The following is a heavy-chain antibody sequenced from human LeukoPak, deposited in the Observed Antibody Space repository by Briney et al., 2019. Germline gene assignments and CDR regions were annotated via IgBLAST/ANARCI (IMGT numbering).Heavy chain of an antibody. CDR3: AKDFGSGRHFDY. Sequence: GGTLRLSCAASGFTFSSYGMSWVRQAPGKGLEWVSAISGSGGSTYYADSVKGRFTISRDNSKNTLYLQMNSLRAEDTAVYYCAKDFGSGRHFDYWGQGTLVTVSS. CDR1: GFTFSSYG. CDR2: ISGSGGST. D-gene: IGHD6-19*01. V-gene: IGHV3-23*01. J-gene: IGHJ4*02.